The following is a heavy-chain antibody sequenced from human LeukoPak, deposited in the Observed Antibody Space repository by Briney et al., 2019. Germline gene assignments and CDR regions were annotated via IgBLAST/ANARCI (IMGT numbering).Heavy chain of an antibody. CDR2: ISYDGSNK. V-gene: IGHV3-30*04. J-gene: IGHJ4*02. CDR3: ARDPDY. CDR1: GFTFSSYA. Sequence: GGSLRLSCAASGFTFSSYAMHWVRQAPGKGLEWVAVISYDGSNKYYADSVKGRFTISRDNSENTLYLQMNSLRAEDTAVYYCARDPDYWAREPWSPSPQ.